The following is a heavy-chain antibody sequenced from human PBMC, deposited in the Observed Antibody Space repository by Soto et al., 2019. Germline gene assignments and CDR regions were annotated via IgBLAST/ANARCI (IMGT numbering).Heavy chain of an antibody. CDR1: GFTFSSYA. Sequence: GGSLRLSCAASGFTFSSYAMSWVRQAPGKGLEWVSAISGSGGSTYYADSVKGRFTISRDNSKNTLYLQMNSLRAEDTAVYYCAKDPRYSGYERGDYWGQGTLVTVSS. CDR2: ISGSGGST. CDR3: AKDPRYSGYERGDY. V-gene: IGHV3-23*01. D-gene: IGHD5-12*01. J-gene: IGHJ4*02.